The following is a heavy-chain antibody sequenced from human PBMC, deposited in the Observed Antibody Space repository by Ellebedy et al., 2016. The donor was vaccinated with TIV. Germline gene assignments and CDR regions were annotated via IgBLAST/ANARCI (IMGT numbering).Heavy chain of an antibody. CDR1: GFTFRSYA. J-gene: IGHJ4*02. V-gene: IGHV3-23*01. D-gene: IGHD3-10*01. CDR2: VSNNGDTT. CDR3: AKDGPPRAYGSGSSSDFDC. Sequence: GESLKISXAASGFTFRSYAMSWVRQAPGKGLEWVAVVSNNGDTTYHADSVKGRFTISRDNSKNTLYLQMNSLRAEDTAVYYCAKDGPPRAYGSGSSSDFDCWGQGIQVTVSS.